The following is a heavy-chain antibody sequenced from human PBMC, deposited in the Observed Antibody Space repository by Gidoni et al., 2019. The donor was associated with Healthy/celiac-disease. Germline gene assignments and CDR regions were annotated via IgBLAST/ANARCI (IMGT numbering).Heavy chain of an antibody. Sequence: QVQLVQSGAEVKKPGSSVKVSCKASVATFSSYAITWVRQAPGQGLEWMGGIIPIFGTANYAQKFQGRVTITADESTSTAYMELSSLRSEDTAVYYCARDLSSSWDYNWFDPWGQGTLVTVSS. CDR1: VATFSSYA. V-gene: IGHV1-69*01. D-gene: IGHD6-13*01. J-gene: IGHJ5*02. CDR3: ARDLSSSWDYNWFDP. CDR2: IIPIFGTA.